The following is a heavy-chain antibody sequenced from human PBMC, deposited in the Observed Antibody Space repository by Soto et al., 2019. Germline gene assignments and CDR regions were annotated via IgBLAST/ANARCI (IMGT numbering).Heavy chain of an antibody. D-gene: IGHD3-16*01. CDR3: TSHFLPTNRGGGYFDY. J-gene: IGHJ4*02. Sequence: QLQLQESGPGLVKPSETLSLTCFVSGGSISSNNYYGGWIRQPPGKGLEWIGSMSYSRSNYYNPSLKSRVTISLDTFKTQFSLRLASGTAADTAGYYWTSHFLPTNRGGGYFDYWGQGPLVTVTS. V-gene: IGHV4-39*01. CDR1: GGSISSNNYY. CDR2: MSYSRSN.